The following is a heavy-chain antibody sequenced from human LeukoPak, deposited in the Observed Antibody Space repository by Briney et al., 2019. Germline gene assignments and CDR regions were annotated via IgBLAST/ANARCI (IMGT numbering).Heavy chain of an antibody. D-gene: IGHD5-18*01. CDR2: IIPIFGTA. V-gene: IGHV1-69*13. Sequence: GASVKVSCKASGGTFSSYAISWVRQAPGQGLEWMGGIIPIFGTANYAQKFQGRVTITADESTSTAYMELSSLRSEDTAVYYCAGGVDTAMVRNYFDYWGQGTLVTVSS. J-gene: IGHJ4*02. CDR1: GGTFSSYA. CDR3: AGGVDTAMVRNYFDY.